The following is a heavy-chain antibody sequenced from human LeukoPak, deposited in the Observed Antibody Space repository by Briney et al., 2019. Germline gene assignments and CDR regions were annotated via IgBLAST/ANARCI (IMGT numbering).Heavy chain of an antibody. D-gene: IGHD4-17*01. CDR3: AKDGYGDYGGPVDY. Sequence: PGGSLRLSCTASGFAFDEHAMSCVRQAPGKGLEWVSAICGSGGSTYYADSVKGRFTIPRDNSKNTLYLQMNSLRAEDTAVYYCAKDGYGDYGGPVDYWGQGTLVTVSS. CDR1: GFAFDEHA. V-gene: IGHV3-23*01. CDR2: ICGSGGST. J-gene: IGHJ4*02.